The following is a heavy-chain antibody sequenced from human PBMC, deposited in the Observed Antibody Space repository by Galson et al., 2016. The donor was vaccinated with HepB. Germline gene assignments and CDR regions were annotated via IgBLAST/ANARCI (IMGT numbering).Heavy chain of an antibody. V-gene: IGHV4-4*02. CDR2: IFHSGRV. J-gene: IGHJ4*02. Sequence: ETLSLTCAVSGGSTSSSDWWSWVRQPPGQGLEWIGQIFHSGRVNYTPSLSSRVTISIDTSNNHFSLRLTSVTAADTALYYCARQYRGGPSDYWGQGTLVIVSS. D-gene: IGHD5-12*01. CDR3: ARQYRGGPSDY. CDR1: GGSTSSSDW.